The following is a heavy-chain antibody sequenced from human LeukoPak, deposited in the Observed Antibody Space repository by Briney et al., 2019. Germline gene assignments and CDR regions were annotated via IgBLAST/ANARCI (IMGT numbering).Heavy chain of an antibody. Sequence: ASVKVSCKASGYMFSNFFSSYGITWVRQAPGQGLEWMGWISPYKGNKKFAQKFQGRVTMTTDTSTSTAYMELRSLRSDDTAVYYCASLPYYDSSGYLQFDYWGQGTLVTVSS. CDR2: ISPYKGNK. V-gene: IGHV1-18*01. D-gene: IGHD3-22*01. J-gene: IGHJ4*02. CDR3: ASLPYYDSSGYLQFDY. CDR1: GYMFSNFFSSYG.